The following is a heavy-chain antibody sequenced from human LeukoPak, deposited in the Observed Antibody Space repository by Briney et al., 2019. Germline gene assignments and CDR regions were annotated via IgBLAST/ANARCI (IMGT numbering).Heavy chain of an antibody. J-gene: IGHJ3*02. D-gene: IGHD3-10*01. CDR2: IDTSGSYI. Sequence: GESLKISCTASGFTFTSYGMNWVRQAPGKGLEWVSFIDTSGSYIYYGDSLKGRVTISRDNAKNSLYLQMNGLRAEDTAVYYCARGRSITLLRGVAMSDGFDIWGQGAMVTVSS. CDR3: ARGRSITLLRGVAMSDGFDI. V-gene: IGHV3-21*01. CDR1: GFTFTSYG.